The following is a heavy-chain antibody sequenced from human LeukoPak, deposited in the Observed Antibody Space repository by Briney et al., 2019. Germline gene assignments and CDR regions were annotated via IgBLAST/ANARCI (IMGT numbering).Heavy chain of an antibody. J-gene: IGHJ4*02. CDR2: IKSDGSST. V-gene: IGHV3-74*01. CDR1: GFTFSTYW. CDR3: ARTPSSEQQLSFDN. D-gene: IGHD6-13*01. Sequence: GGSLRLSCAASGFTFSTYWMHWVRQAPGKGLVWVSRIKSDGSSTSYADSAKGRFIISRDNAKNTLYLQMNSLRAEDTAVYYCARTPSSEQQLSFDNWGQGTLVTVSS.